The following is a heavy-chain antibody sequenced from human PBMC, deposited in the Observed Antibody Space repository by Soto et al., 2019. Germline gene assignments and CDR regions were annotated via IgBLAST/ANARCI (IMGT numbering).Heavy chain of an antibody. D-gene: IGHD6-19*01. V-gene: IGHV3-7*01. J-gene: IGHJ4*02. CDR1: GVSFSSYW. CDR2: IKQDGSEK. CDR3: ARDRIAVAGTSPY. Sequence: PGGSLRLSCAASGVSFSSYWMSWVRQSPGKGLEWVANIKQDGSEKYYVDSVKGRFTISRDNAKNSLYLQMNSLRAEDTAVYSCARDRIAVAGTSPYWGQGTPGTVSS.